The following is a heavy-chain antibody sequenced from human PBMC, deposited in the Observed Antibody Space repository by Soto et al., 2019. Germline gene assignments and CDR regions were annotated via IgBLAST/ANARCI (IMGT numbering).Heavy chain of an antibody. D-gene: IGHD2-15*01. CDR3: ARDRACIGGSCPLDY. Sequence: QVPLVQSGAEVKKPGASVKVSCKASGYTFTSYDIKWVRMATGQVLEWMGWMNPNSGNTGYAQKFQGRVTMTRNTSISTAYIELSSLRSEDTAVYYCARDRACIGGSCPLDYWGQGTLVTVSS. V-gene: IGHV1-8*01. J-gene: IGHJ4*02. CDR1: GYTFTSYD. CDR2: MNPNSGNT.